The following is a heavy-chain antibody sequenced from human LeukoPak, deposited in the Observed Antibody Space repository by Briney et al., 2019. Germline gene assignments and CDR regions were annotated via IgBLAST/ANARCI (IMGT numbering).Heavy chain of an antibody. CDR2: ISSSSSTI. J-gene: IGHJ4*02. Sequence: PGGSLRLSCAASGFTFSSYSMNWVRQAPGKGLEWVSYISSSSSTIYYADSVKGRFTISRDNAKNSLYLQMNSLRAEDTAVYYCARGRTTIFGVVRLNYFDYWGQGTLVTVSS. CDR3: ARGRTTIFGVVRLNYFDY. CDR1: GFTFSSYS. V-gene: IGHV3-48*01. D-gene: IGHD3-3*01.